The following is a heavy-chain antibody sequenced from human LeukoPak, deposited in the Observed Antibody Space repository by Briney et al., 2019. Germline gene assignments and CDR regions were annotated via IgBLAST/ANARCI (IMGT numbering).Heavy chain of an antibody. D-gene: IGHD2-2*01. CDR2: INPNSGGT. CDR1: GYTFTGYY. J-gene: IGHJ6*03. CDR3: ASWGYCSSTSCSTPSYYYMDV. V-gene: IGHV1-2*02. Sequence: ASVKVSCKASGYTFTGYYMHWVRQAPGQGLEWMGWINPNSGGTNYAQKFQGRVTMTRDTSISTAYMELSRLRSDDTAVYYCASWGYCSSTSCSTPSYYYMDVWGKGTTVTVSS.